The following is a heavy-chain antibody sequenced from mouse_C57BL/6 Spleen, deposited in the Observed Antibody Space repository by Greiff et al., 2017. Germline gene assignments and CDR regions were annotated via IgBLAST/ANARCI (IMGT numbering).Heavy chain of an antibody. V-gene: IGHV3-6*01. D-gene: IGHD1-2*01. J-gene: IGHJ3*01. CDR2: ISYDGSN. Sequence: EVQLQESGPGLVKPSPSLSLPCSVTGYSITSGYYWNWIRQFPGNNLEWMGYISYDGSNNYNPSLKNRISITRDTSKNQFFLKLNSVTTEDTATYYGARDDDGAWFAYWGQGTLVTVSA. CDR3: ARDDDGAWFAY. CDR1: GYSITSGYY.